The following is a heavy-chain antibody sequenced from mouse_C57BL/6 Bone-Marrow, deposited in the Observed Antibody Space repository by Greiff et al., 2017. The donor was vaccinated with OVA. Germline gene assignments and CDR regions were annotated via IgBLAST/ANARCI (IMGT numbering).Heavy chain of an antibody. CDR3: ARVGQLYYYAMDY. D-gene: IGHD3-3*01. CDR1: GYTFTSYW. V-gene: IGHV1-53*01. J-gene: IGHJ4*01. Sequence: VQLQQPGTELVKPGASVKLSCKASGYTFTSYWMHWVKQRPGQGLEWIGNINPSTGGTNYNEKFKSKATLTVDKSSSTAYMQLSSLTSEDSAVYYCARVGQLYYYAMDYWGQGTSVTVSS. CDR2: INPSTGGT.